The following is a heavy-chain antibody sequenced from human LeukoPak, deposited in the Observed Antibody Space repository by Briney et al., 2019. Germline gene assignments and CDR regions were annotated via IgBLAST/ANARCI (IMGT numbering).Heavy chain of an antibody. CDR3: ARHVAVAAPYNWFDP. D-gene: IGHD6-19*01. CDR1: GGSISSGGYY. CDR2: IHYSGST. V-gene: IGHV4-31*03. Sequence: SETLSLTCTVSGGSISSGGYYWSWIRRHPGKGLEWIGYIHYSGSTYYNPSLTSRVTVSLDRSKNQFSLKLTSVTAADTAVYYCARHVAVAAPYNWFDPWGQGTLVTVSS. J-gene: IGHJ5*02.